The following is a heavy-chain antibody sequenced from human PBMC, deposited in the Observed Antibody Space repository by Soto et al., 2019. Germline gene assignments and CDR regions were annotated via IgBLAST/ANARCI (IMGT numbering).Heavy chain of an antibody. CDR2: INHSGST. V-gene: IGHV4-34*01. J-gene: IGHJ1*01. CDR3: ARDRDYGDYEESFQH. D-gene: IGHD4-17*01. Sequence: QVQLQQWGAGLLKPSETLSLTCAVYGGSFSGYYWSWIRQPPGKGLEWIGEINHSGSTKYNPSLKSRVTISVDTSKNQYSMKLSSVTAADTAVYYCARDRDYGDYEESFQHWGQGTQVTVSS. CDR1: GGSFSGYY.